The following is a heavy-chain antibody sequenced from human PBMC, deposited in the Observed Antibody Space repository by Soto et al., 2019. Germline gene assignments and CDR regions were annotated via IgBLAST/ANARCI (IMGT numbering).Heavy chain of an antibody. D-gene: IGHD2-15*01. Sequence: SETLSLTCTVSGGSISSVGYYWSWIRQHPGKGLEWIGYIYYSGSTYYNPSLKSRVTISVDTSKNQFSLKLSSVTAADTAVYYCAREGYCSGGSCYSEDIDAFDSWGQGTMVTVSS. CDR2: IYYSGST. CDR3: AREGYCSGGSCYSEDIDAFDS. J-gene: IGHJ3*02. CDR1: GGSISSVGYY. V-gene: IGHV4-31*03.